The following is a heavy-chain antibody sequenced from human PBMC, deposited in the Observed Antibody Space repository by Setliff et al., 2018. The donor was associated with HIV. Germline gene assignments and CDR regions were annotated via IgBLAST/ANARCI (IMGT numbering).Heavy chain of an antibody. V-gene: IGHV3-7*03. D-gene: IGHD2-15*01. Sequence: PGGSLRLSCAASGFTFGSYWMGWVRQAPGQGLEYVAHIKGDGSKTKYVDSVRGRFTISRDNAKKSLSLQMNSLRAEDTAVYYCVSTPGVFYFDFWGQGTPVTVSS. J-gene: IGHJ4*02. CDR1: GFTFGSYW. CDR3: VSTPGVFYFDF. CDR2: IKGDGSKT.